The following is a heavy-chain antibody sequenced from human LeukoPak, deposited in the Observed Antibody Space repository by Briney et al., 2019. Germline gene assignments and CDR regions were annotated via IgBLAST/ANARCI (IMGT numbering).Heavy chain of an antibody. V-gene: IGHV3-30*03. Sequence: GGSLRLSCAASGFTFSSYGMHWVRQAPGKGLEWVAVISYDGSNKYYADSVKGRFTISRDNSKNTLYLQMNSLRAEDTAVYYCTSENSMTTVTTDYWGQGTLVTVSS. D-gene: IGHD4-17*01. CDR1: GFTFSSYG. J-gene: IGHJ4*02. CDR3: TSENSMTTVTTDY. CDR2: ISYDGSNK.